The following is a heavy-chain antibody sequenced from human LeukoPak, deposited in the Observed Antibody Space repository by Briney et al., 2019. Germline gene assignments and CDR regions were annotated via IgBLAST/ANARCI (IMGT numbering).Heavy chain of an antibody. J-gene: IGHJ5*02. CDR3: ARVVPAAFWFDP. V-gene: IGHV4-39*01. CDR1: GGSISSSSYY. D-gene: IGHD2-2*01. CDR2: IYYSGST. Sequence: SETLSLTCTVSGGSISSSSYYWGWIRQPPGKGLEWIGSIYYSGSTYYNPSLESQVTISVDTSKNQFSLKLSSVTAADTAVYYCARVVPAAFWFDPWGQGTLVTVSS.